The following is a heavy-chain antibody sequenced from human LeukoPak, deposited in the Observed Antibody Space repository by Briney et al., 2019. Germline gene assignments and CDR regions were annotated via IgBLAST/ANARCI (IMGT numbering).Heavy chain of an antibody. D-gene: IGHD6-19*01. CDR3: ARGQFLYSSLGG. V-gene: IGHV1-8*01. CDR1: RYTSTSYD. J-gene: IGHJ4*02. Sequence: GASVKVSCKASRYTSTSYDINWVRQATGQGLEWMGWMNPNSGNTGYAQKFQGRVTMTRNTSISTAYMELSSLRSEDTAVYYCARGQFLYSSLGGWGQGTLVTVSS. CDR2: MNPNSGNT.